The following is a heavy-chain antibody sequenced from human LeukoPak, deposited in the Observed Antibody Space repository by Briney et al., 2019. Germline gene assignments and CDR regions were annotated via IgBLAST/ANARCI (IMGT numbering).Heavy chain of an antibody. CDR2: ISAYNGNT. Sequence: ASVKVSCKASGYTFTSYGISWVRQAPGQGLEWMGWISAYNGNTNYAQKLQGRVTMVTDTSTSTAYMELRSLRSDDTAVYYCARGRVYGSGSYYPPDAFDIWGQGTVVTVSS. CDR1: GYTFTSYG. CDR3: ARGRVYGSGSYYPPDAFDI. J-gene: IGHJ3*02. D-gene: IGHD3-10*01. V-gene: IGHV1-18*01.